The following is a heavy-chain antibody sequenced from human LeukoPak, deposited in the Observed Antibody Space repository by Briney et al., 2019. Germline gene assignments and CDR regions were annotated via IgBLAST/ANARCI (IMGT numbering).Heavy chain of an antibody. Sequence: PSETLSLTCTVSGYSISRSYLWGWVRQPPGKAPEWIGSTSHDGSSYQNPSLKSRVSISIDTSKNQFSLKVTSLTAPDTAVYYCVRGELGDFDNWGQGILVTVSS. D-gene: IGHD7-27*01. CDR3: VRGELGDFDN. J-gene: IGHJ4*02. V-gene: IGHV4-38-2*02. CDR2: TSHDGSS. CDR1: GYSISRSYL.